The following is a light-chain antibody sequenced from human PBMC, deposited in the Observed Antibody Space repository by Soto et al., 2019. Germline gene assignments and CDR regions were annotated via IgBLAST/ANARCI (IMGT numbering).Light chain of an antibody. CDR2: DAS. CDR3: QQYRGYSRT. V-gene: IGKV1-5*01. Sequence: DIQMTQSPSTLSASVGDRVTITCRASQSISDSLAWYQQKPGKAPYLLISDASSLERGVPSRFSGSGSGTEFTLTISNMQPDDLATYYCQQYRGYSRTFGQGTKVEIK. CDR1: QSISDS. J-gene: IGKJ1*01.